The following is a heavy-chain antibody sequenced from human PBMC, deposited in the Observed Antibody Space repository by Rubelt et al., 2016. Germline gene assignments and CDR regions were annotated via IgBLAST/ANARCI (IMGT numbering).Heavy chain of an antibody. Sequence: QLQLQESGPGLVKPSETLSLTCAVYGGSFSGYYWSWIRQPPGKGLEWIGEINHSGSTNYNPSLKSLVTISVDTSKNQFSLKLSSVTAADTAVYYCARGSSGPYWGQGTLVTVSS. D-gene: IGHD3-10*01. CDR2: INHSGST. CDR1: GGSFSGYY. J-gene: IGHJ4*02. CDR3: ARGSSGPY. V-gene: IGHV4-34*01.